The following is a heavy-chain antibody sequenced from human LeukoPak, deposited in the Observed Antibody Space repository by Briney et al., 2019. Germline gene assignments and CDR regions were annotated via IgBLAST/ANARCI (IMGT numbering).Heavy chain of an antibody. Sequence: GGSLRLSCAASGFTFSSYSMSWVRQAPGKGLEWVSTIRGSGGGTYYADSVKGRFTISRDNSKNTLYLQMNSLRDEDTALYYCAKAGIGVVGYFDYWGQGTLVTVSS. CDR1: GFTFSSYS. J-gene: IGHJ4*02. CDR2: IRGSGGGT. CDR3: AKAGIGVVGYFDY. V-gene: IGHV3-23*01. D-gene: IGHD6-19*01.